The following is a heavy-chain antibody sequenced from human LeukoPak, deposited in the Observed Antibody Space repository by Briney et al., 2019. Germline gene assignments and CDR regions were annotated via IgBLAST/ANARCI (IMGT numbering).Heavy chain of an antibody. J-gene: IGHJ4*02. V-gene: IGHV3-23*01. D-gene: IGHD2-15*01. Sequence: GGSLRLSCAASGSTFSTYAMGWVRQAPGKGLEWVSIVSGSGGTTSYADSVKGRFTISRDNSKNTLYLQMNNLRAEDTAVYYCGKEGYCSGGTCYRTFDYWGQGALVTVSS. CDR1: GSTFSTYA. CDR2: VSGSGGTT. CDR3: GKEGYCSGGTCYRTFDY.